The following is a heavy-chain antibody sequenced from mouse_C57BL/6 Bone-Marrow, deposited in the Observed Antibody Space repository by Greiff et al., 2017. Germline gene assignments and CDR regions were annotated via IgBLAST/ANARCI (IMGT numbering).Heavy chain of an antibody. D-gene: IGHD1-1*01. CDR3: TGDGLDY. CDR1: GYTFTSYG. Sequence: QVQLQQSGAELARPGASVKLSCKASGYTFTSYGISWVKQRTGQGLEWIGEIYPRRGNTYYNEKFKGKATLTADKSSSTAYMELRSLTSEDSAVYYCTGDGLDYWGQGTTLTVSS. J-gene: IGHJ2*01. CDR2: IYPRRGNT. V-gene: IGHV1-81*01.